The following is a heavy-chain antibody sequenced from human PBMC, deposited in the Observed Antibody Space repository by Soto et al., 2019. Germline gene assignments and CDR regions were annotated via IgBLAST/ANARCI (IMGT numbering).Heavy chain of an antibody. CDR3: ARGDSGYKYYYYGMDV. CDR2: IWYDGSNK. CDR1: GFTFSSYG. J-gene: IGHJ6*02. V-gene: IGHV3-33*01. D-gene: IGHD5-12*01. Sequence: HPGGSLRLSCAASGFTFSSYGMHWVRQAPGKGLEWVAVIWYDGSNKYYADSVKGRFTISRDNSKNTLYLQMNSLRAEDTAVYYCARGDSGYKYYYYGMDVWGQGTTVTVSS.